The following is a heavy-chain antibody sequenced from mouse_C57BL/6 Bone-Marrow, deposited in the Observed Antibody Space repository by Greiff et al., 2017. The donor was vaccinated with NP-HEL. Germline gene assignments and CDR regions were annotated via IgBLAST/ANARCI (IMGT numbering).Heavy chain of an antibody. CDR1: GYTFTSYW. D-gene: IGHD1-1*01. CDR2: IYPGSGST. CDR3: ARSDYGSLYAMDY. V-gene: IGHV1-55*01. Sequence: QVQLKQPGAELVQPGASVKMSCKASGYTFTSYWITWVKQRPGQGLEWIGDIYPGSGSTNYNEKFKSKATLTVDTSSSTAYMQLSSLTSEDSAVYDCARSDYGSLYAMDYWGQGTSVTVSS. J-gene: IGHJ4*01.